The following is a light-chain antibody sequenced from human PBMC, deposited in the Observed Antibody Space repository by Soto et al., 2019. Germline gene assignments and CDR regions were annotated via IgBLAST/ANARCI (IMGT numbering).Light chain of an antibody. Sequence: EIVMTQSPATLSVSPGERATLSCRASQSVSSNLAWYQQKPGQAPRLLIYGASTRATGIPAMFSGSGFGTDFTLTISSLQSEDFAVYYCQQYNNWPRTFGQGTKVDIK. V-gene: IGKV3-15*01. CDR2: GAS. CDR1: QSVSSN. CDR3: QQYNNWPRT. J-gene: IGKJ1*01.